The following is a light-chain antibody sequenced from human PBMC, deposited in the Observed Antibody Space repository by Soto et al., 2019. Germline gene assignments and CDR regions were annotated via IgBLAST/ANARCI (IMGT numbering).Light chain of an antibody. J-gene: IGKJ1*01. CDR2: GAS. CDR1: QSVTNSF. Sequence: ETVRMQTPPTLSVSRGGVDPGSCRASQSVTNSFLAWYQQKPGQAPRLLIYGASRRATGIPDRFTGSGSETAFTLTIRRLEPEDFAVYYCQQYVSAPWAFGQGTKVDIK. V-gene: IGKV3-20*01. CDR3: QQYVSAPWA.